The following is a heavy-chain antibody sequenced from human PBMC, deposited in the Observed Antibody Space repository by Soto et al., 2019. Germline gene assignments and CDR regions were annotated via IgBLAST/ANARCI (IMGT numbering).Heavy chain of an antibody. CDR2: ISSSAGT. CDR1: GGSISRSSSY. V-gene: IGHV4-39*01. Sequence: SETLSLTCTVSGGSISRSSSYWVWIRQPPGKGLEWIGSISSSAGTYYSPSLKSRVAISVDTSKNQFSLKLSSVTAADTAIYYCARMAVTTFYYYAMDVWGQGTTVTVSS. J-gene: IGHJ6*02. CDR3: ARMAVTTFYYYAMDV. D-gene: IGHD6-19*01.